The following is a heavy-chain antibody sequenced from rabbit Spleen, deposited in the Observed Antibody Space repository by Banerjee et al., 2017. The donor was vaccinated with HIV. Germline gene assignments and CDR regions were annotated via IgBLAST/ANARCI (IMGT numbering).Heavy chain of an antibody. CDR1: GFDFSSYY. Sequence: QLEESGGGLVKPEGSLTLTCKASGFDFSSYYMSWVRQAPGKGLEWIGYIDLVFGSTYYANWVNGRFTISSHNAQNTLYLQLNSLTAADTATYFCVREAGYAGYGDGNLWGPGTLVTVS. J-gene: IGHJ4*01. V-gene: IGHV1S7*01. CDR2: IDLVFGST. CDR3: VREAGYAGYGDGNL. D-gene: IGHD7-1*01.